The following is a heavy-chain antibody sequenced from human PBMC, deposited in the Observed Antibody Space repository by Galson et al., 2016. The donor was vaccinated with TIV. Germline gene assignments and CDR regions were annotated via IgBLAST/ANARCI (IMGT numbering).Heavy chain of an antibody. J-gene: IGHJ6*02. D-gene: IGHD3-9*01. CDR1: GFTFSLYG. Sequence: SLRLSCAASGFTFSLYGMHWVRQAPGKGLEWVAVIWFDGGNKYYADSVKGRFTLSRDNSLNTLYLQMSSLRAEDTAVYYCARERSPSLRYFDWLKNYSLDVWGQGTTVTVSS. CDR2: IWFDGGNK. V-gene: IGHV3-33*01. CDR3: ARERSPSLRYFDWLKNYSLDV.